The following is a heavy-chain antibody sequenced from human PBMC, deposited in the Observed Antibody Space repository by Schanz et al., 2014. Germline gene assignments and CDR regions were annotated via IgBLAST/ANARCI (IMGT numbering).Heavy chain of an antibody. CDR2: IKQDGSER. Sequence: EVLLVESGGGLVQPGGSLRLSCAASGFTFSSWWMSWVRQAPGKGLEWVANIKQDGSERYYVDSVKGRFTISRDNAKNSLYLQMISLRAEDTAVYYCAKLDGYAYGSMGQEYFDYWGQGTLVAVSS. J-gene: IGHJ4*02. V-gene: IGHV3-7*01. D-gene: IGHD5-18*01. CDR1: GFTFSSWW. CDR3: AKLDGYAYGSMGQEYFDY.